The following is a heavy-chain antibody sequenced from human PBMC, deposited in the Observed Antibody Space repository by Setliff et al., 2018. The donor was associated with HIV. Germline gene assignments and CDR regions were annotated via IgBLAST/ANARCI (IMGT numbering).Heavy chain of an antibody. D-gene: IGHD3-10*01. CDR1: GVSISSGSYY. CDR3: ATSPAGEILGSRPFYFDY. CDR2: ISTSGST. V-gene: IGHV4-61*02. Sequence: TLSLTCTVSGVSISSGSYYWSWIRQSAGKGLVWIVRISTSGSTNDNPALKSRITLSVDTSNNQFSLRLSSVTAADTAVYYCATSPAGEILGSRPFYFDYWGQGTLVTVSS. J-gene: IGHJ4*02.